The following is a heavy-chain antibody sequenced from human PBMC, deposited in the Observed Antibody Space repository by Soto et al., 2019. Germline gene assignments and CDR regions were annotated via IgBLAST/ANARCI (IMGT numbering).Heavy chain of an antibody. CDR2: IYHSGGT. D-gene: IGHD4-17*01. CDR1: GGPITSGGYS. V-gene: IGHV4-30-2*01. Sequence: SGTLSLTCAVSGGPITSGGYSWSWIRQPPGKGLEWIGYIYHSGGTYYNPSLKSRVTLSIDRTKKQFSLKLKSVTAADTAVYFCARTMTTSGWFDPWGQGTLVTVSS. CDR3: ARTMTTSGWFDP. J-gene: IGHJ5*02.